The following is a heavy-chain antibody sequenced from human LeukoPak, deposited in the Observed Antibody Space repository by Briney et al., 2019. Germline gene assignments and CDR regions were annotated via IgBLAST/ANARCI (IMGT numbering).Heavy chain of an antibody. CDR1: GYTFTSYG. CDR2: ISAYNGNT. J-gene: IGHJ5*02. D-gene: IGHD3-10*01. V-gene: IGHV1-18*01. Sequence: ASVKVSCEASGYTFTSYGISWVRQAPGQGLEWMGWISAYNGNTNYAQKLQGRVTMTTDTSTSTAYMELRSLRSDDTAVYYCARAPRYYYGSGENWFDPWGQGTLVTVSS. CDR3: ARAPRYYYGSGENWFDP.